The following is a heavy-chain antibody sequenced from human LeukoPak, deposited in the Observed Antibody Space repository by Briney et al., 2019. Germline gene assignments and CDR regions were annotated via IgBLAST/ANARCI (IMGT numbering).Heavy chain of an antibody. J-gene: IGHJ5*02. V-gene: IGHV3-23*01. CDR3: AKNTFSSSSFDWFDP. Sequence: GGSLRLSCAVSRFILSSYAMSWVRQAPGKGLEWVSAISGSGGSTYYADSVKGRFTISRDNSKNTLYLQMNTLRAEDTAVYYCAKNTFSSSSFDWFDPWGQGTLVTVSS. CDR1: RFILSSYA. CDR2: ISGSGGST. D-gene: IGHD6-6*01.